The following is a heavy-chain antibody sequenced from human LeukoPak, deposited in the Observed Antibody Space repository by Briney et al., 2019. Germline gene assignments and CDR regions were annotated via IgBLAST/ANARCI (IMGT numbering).Heavy chain of an antibody. Sequence: TSETLSLTCAVYGGSFSGYYWSWIRQPPGKGLEWIGYIYYSGSTNYNPSLKSRVTISVDTSKNQFSLKLSSVTAADTAVYYCARSGLFYYYYYMDVWGKGTTVTISS. J-gene: IGHJ6*03. CDR1: GGSFSGYY. CDR3: ARSGLFYYYYYMDV. V-gene: IGHV4-59*01. CDR2: IYYSGST.